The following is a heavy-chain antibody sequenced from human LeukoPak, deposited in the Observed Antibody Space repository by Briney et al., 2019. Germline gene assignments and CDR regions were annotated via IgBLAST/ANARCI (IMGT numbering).Heavy chain of an antibody. D-gene: IGHD2-21*01. CDR2: INACNGNR. J-gene: IGHJ4*02. Sequence: SGTVSCTASAYTFTSYAMDWVRQAPGPRLEWMGLINACNGNRKYSQKFQGRVTITRDTSANTAYMEMSSLRSEDTAVYYCARGKAEGPFLPPEDYWGKGTLVSVSS. CDR1: AYTFTSYA. CDR3: ARGKAEGPFLPPEDY. V-gene: IGHV1-3*01.